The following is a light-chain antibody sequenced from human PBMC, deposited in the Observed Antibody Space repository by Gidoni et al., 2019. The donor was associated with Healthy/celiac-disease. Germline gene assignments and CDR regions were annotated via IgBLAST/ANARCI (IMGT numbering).Light chain of an antibody. V-gene: IGKV4-1*01. CDR2: WAS. Sequence: DIVMTQSPDSLAVSLGERATINCKSSQSVLYSSNNKNYLAWYQQKPGQPPKLLIYWASTRESGVPDRFSRSGSGTDFTLTISSLQAEDVAVYYCQQYYSTPRTFGPGTKVDIK. J-gene: IGKJ3*01. CDR3: QQYYSTPRT. CDR1: QSVLYSSNNKNY.